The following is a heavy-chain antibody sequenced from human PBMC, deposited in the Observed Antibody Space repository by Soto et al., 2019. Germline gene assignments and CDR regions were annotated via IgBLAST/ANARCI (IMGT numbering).Heavy chain of an antibody. Sequence: ASVKVSCKASGGTFSSYAISWVRQAPGQGLEWMGWTSAYNGNTNYAQKLQGRVTMTTDTSTTTAYMELRSLRSDDTAVYYCAQTGPIHCGSGSYYDYWGQGTLVTVSS. CDR3: AQTGPIHCGSGSYYDY. CDR1: GGTFSSYA. J-gene: IGHJ4*02. V-gene: IGHV1-18*01. D-gene: IGHD3-10*01. CDR2: TSAYNGNT.